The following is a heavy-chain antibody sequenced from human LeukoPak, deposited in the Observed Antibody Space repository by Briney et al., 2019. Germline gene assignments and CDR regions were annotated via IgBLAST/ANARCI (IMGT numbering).Heavy chain of an antibody. CDR3: AKASYSSSWYSPGYFDY. CDR2: ISGSGEST. CDR1: GFTFSSYA. Sequence: PGGSLGLSCAASGFTFSSYAMSWVRQAPGKGLEWVSAISGSGESTYYADSVKGRFTISRDNSKNTLYLQMNSLRAEDTAVYYCAKASYSSSWYSPGYFDYWGQGTLVTVSS. J-gene: IGHJ4*02. D-gene: IGHD6-13*01. V-gene: IGHV3-23*01.